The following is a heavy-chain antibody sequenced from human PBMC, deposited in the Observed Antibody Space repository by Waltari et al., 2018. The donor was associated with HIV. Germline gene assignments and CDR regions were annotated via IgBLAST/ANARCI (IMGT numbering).Heavy chain of an antibody. CDR2: IRGRGGST. CDR3: AKDLVTPDYYYGMDV. J-gene: IGHJ6*02. Sequence: EVQLLESGGGLVQPGGSLRLSCAASGFTFSSYAMSWVRQAPGKGLEGVSAIRGRGGSTYYADSVKGRFTISRDNSKNTLYLQMNSLRAEDTAVYYCAKDLVTPDYYYGMDVWGQGTTVTVSS. CDR1: GFTFSSYA. V-gene: IGHV3-23*01. D-gene: IGHD4-4*01.